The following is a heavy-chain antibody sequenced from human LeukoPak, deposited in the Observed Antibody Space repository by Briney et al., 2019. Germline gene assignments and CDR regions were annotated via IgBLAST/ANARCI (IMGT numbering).Heavy chain of an antibody. CDR1: GYTFTSYD. D-gene: IGHD5-18*01. CDR2: MNPNSGNT. Sequence: ASVKVSCKASGYTFTSYDINWVRQATGQGLEWMGWMNPNSGNTGYAQKFQGRVTMTRNTSISTAYMELSSLRSDDTAVYYCARVGVQLWLPYYYYGMDVWGQGTTVTVSS. V-gene: IGHV1-8*01. CDR3: ARVGVQLWLPYYYYGMDV. J-gene: IGHJ6*02.